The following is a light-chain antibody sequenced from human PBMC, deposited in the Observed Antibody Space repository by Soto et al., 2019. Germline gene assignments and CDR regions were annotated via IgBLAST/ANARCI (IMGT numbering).Light chain of an antibody. CDR1: HTISSSY. Sequence: DMELTQTPAISHFTPGKSTTISCWPIHTISSSYLARDLQIPGQAPRLLMYGISRRATGIPYRFSGSGSGTDFTLTIPRLEPEDFAVYYCQQYVSSSPRTSCQGT. V-gene: IGKV3-20*01. CDR3: QQYVSSSPRT. CDR2: GIS. J-gene: IGKJ1*01.